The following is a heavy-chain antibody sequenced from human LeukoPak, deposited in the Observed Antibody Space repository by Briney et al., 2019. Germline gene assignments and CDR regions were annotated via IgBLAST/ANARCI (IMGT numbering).Heavy chain of an antibody. D-gene: IGHD4-23*01. Sequence: ASVKVSCKASGYTFTSYGISWVRQAPGQGLEWMGWISAYNGNTNYAQKLQGRVTMTTDTSTSTAYMELRSLRSDDTAVYYCARTTITTVVTPGFDYWGQGTLVTVSS. CDR2: ISAYNGNT. CDR1: GYTFTSYG. CDR3: ARTTITTVVTPGFDY. V-gene: IGHV1-18*01. J-gene: IGHJ4*02.